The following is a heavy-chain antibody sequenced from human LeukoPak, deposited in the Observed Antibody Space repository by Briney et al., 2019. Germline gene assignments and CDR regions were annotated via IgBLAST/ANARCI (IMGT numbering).Heavy chain of an antibody. J-gene: IGHJ4*02. CDR2: IYYSGST. CDR3: ARLPTWGYFDY. Sequence: PSETLSLTCTVSGGSISSSSYYRGWIRQPPGKGLEWIGSIYYSGSTYYNPSLKSRVTISVDTSKNQFSLKLSSVTAADTAVYYCARLPTWGYFDYWGQGTLVTVSS. D-gene: IGHD3-16*01. V-gene: IGHV4-39*01. CDR1: GGSISSSSYY.